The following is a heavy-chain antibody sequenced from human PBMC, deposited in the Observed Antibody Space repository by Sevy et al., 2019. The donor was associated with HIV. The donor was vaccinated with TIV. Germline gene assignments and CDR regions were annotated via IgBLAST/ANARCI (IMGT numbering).Heavy chain of an antibody. J-gene: IGHJ4*02. CDR2: ISYDGSNK. CDR1: GFTFSSYG. Sequence: GGSLRLSCAASGFTFSSYGMHWVRQAPGKGLEWVAVISYDGSNKYYAYSVKGRFTISRDNSKNTLYLQMNSLRAEDTAVYYCAKELTAMVLYYFDYWGQGTLVTVSS. CDR3: AKELTAMVLYYFDY. V-gene: IGHV3-30*18. D-gene: IGHD5-18*01.